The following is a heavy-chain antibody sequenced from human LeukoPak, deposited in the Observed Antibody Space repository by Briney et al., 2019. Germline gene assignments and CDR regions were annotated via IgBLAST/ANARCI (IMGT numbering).Heavy chain of an antibody. CDR1: GLTVSSNY. J-gene: IGHJ3*02. CDR2: IYSGGST. V-gene: IGHV3-66*01. Sequence: GGSLRLSCAASGLTVSSNYMNWVRQAPGKGLEWVSVIYSGGSTYYADSVKGRFTISRDNSKNTLYLQMNSLRLEDTAVYYCAKGSGDWGAFDIWGQGTMVTVSS. CDR3: AKGSGDWGAFDI. D-gene: IGHD2-21*02.